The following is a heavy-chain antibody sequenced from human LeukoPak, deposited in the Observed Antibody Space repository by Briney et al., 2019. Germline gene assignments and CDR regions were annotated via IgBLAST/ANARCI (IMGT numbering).Heavy chain of an antibody. V-gene: IGHV3-23*01. Sequence: GGSLRLSCVASGFTFSIFAMTWVRQAPGKGLEWVSVIGAGGDSTYYADSVKGRFTISRDNSKNTLYLQMNSLRAEDTAVYYCAKGLVVVATAMKTPPNWFDHWGQGTLVTVSS. CDR3: AKGLVVVATAMKTPPNWFDH. CDR1: GFTFSIFA. D-gene: IGHD2-2*01. J-gene: IGHJ5*02. CDR2: IGAGGDST.